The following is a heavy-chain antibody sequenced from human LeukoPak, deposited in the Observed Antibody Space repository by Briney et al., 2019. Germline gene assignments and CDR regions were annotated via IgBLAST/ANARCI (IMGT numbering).Heavy chain of an antibody. V-gene: IGHV4-38-2*02. J-gene: IGHJ4*02. CDR2: IYHSGDT. Sequence: SETLSLTCTVSGGSISSYYWGWIRQAPGKGLEWIGSIYHSGDTYYNSSLKSRVIISVDTSKNQFSLKLNSVTAADTAVYYCARARSTQWLETYYFDYWGQGTLVTVSS. CDR1: GGSISSYY. D-gene: IGHD6-19*01. CDR3: ARARSTQWLETYYFDY.